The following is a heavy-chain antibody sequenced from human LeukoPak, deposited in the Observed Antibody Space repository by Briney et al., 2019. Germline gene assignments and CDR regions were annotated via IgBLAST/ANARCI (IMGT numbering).Heavy chain of an antibody. CDR1: GVSTSRYY. J-gene: IGHJ4*02. CDR3: ARLPGIAAV. V-gene: IGHV4-59*08. CDR2: IYYSGST. Sequence: SDTLSLTCTVSGVSTSRYYWSWIRQPPGKRLEWLCYIYYSGSTTYNPSLKSRLTTSVDTSKNQISLKLISLTAADTAVYYCARLPGIAAVWGQGTLVTVSS. D-gene: IGHD6-13*01.